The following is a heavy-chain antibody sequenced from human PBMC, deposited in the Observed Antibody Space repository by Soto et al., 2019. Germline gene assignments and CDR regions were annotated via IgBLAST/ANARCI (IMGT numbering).Heavy chain of an antibody. J-gene: IGHJ6*02. CDR1: GFTFSSYA. D-gene: IGHD6-19*01. V-gene: IGHV3-23*01. CDR2: ISGSGGST. CDR3: AKGSKGDSSGWSYYYYGMDV. Sequence: GSLRLSCAACGFTFSSYAMSWVRQAPGKGLEWVSAISGSGGSTYYADSVKGRFTISRDNSKNTLYLQMNSLRAEDTAVYYCAKGSKGDSSGWSYYYYGMDVWGQGTTVTVSS.